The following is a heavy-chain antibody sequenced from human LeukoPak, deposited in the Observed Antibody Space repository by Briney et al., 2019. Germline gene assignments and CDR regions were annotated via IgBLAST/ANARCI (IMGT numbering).Heavy chain of an antibody. CDR1: GGTFSSYA. J-gene: IGHJ5*02. CDR3: ARNEYYDFWSGYLYSQPFDP. CDR2: IIPIFGTA. Sequence: SVKVSCKASGGTFSSYAISWARQAPGQGLEWMGGIIPIFGTANYAQKFQGRVTITTDESTSTAYMELSSLRAEDTAVYYCARNEYYDFWSGYLYSQPFDPWGQGTLVTVSS. D-gene: IGHD3-3*01. V-gene: IGHV1-69*05.